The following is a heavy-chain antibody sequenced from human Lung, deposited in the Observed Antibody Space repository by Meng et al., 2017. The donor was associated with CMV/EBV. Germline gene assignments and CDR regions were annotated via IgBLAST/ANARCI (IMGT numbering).Heavy chain of an antibody. CDR2: ISAYNGNT. Sequence: QLGQSGGQMKKPGSSLKVACKASVYTFTNDGITWVRQAPGQGLEWMGWISAYNGNTNYAQTLQGRVTMTTDTSTSTAYMELSSLRSEDTAVYYCARASYSSSSPFCCFDYWGQGTLVTVSS. CDR3: ARASYSSSSPFCCFDY. CDR1: VYTFTNDG. J-gene: IGHJ4*02. D-gene: IGHD6-6*01. V-gene: IGHV1-18*01.